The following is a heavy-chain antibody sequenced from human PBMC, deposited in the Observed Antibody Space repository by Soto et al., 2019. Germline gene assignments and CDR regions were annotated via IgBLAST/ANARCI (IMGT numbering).Heavy chain of an antibody. Sequence: SETLSLTCTVSGGSISSSSYYWSWIRQPPRKGLEWIGYIYYSGSTNYNPSLKSRVTISVDKSKNQFSLKLSSVTAADTAVYYCARAPQVRFLEWLYYYGMDVWGQGTTVTVSS. CDR3: ARAPQVRFLEWLYYYGMDV. CDR1: GGSISSSSYY. D-gene: IGHD3-3*01. J-gene: IGHJ6*02. CDR2: IYYSGST. V-gene: IGHV4-61*05.